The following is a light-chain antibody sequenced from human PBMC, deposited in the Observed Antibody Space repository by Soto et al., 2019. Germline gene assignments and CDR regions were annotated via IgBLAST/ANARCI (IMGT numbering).Light chain of an antibody. CDR1: SSDVGGYNY. CDR3: NSYTSSSTPYV. J-gene: IGLJ1*01. Sequence: QTVVTQPASVSGSPGQSITISCTGTSSDVGGYNYVSWYQHHPGKVPKLIIYDVNIRPSGVSDRFSGSKSGNTASLTISGLQAEDEADYFCNSYTSSSTPYVFGTGTKLTVL. V-gene: IGLV2-14*03. CDR2: DVN.